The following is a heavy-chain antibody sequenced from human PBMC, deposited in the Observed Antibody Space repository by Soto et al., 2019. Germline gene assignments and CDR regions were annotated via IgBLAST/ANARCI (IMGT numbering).Heavy chain of an antibody. CDR1: GFTFSSYG. CDR2: ISYDGSNK. Sequence: PGGSLRLSCAASGFTFSSYGMHWVRQAPGKGLEWVAVISYDGSNKYYADSVKGRFTISRDNSKNTLYLQMNSLRAEDTAVYYCAKDFIPVVTDAFDIWGQGTMVTVSS. D-gene: IGHD3-22*01. J-gene: IGHJ3*02. CDR3: AKDFIPVVTDAFDI. V-gene: IGHV3-30*18.